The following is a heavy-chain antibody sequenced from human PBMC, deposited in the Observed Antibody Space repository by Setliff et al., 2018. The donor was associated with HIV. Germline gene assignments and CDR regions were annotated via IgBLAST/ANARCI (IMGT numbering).Heavy chain of an antibody. V-gene: IGHV1-3*01. CDR3: AAEGGAGEEYSSGWRPWGPTFDL. Sequence: ASVKVSCKASGYTFTSYAMHWVRQAPGQRLEWMGWINAGNGNTKYSQKFQGRVTITRDTSASTAYMELSSLRSEDTAVYYCAAEGGAGEEYSSGWRPWGPTFDLWGRGTLVTVSS. CDR2: INAGNGNT. D-gene: IGHD6-19*01. J-gene: IGHJ2*01. CDR1: GYTFTSYA.